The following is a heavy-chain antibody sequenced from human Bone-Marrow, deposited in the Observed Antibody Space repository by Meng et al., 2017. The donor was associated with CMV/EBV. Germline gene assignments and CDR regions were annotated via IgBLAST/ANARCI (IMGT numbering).Heavy chain of an antibody. D-gene: IGHD6-6*01. Sequence: SETLSLTCAVYGGSFSGYYWSWIRQPPGKGLEWIGEINHSGSTNYNPSLKSRVTISVDTSKNHFSLKVSSVTAADTAVYYCARGGIAARPVYYYGMDVWGQGTTVTVSS. V-gene: IGHV4-34*01. CDR1: GGSFSGYY. CDR2: INHSGST. CDR3: ARGGIAARPVYYYGMDV. J-gene: IGHJ6*02.